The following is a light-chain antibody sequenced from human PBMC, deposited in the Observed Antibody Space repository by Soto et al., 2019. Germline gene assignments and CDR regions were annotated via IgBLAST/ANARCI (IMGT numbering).Light chain of an antibody. CDR3: QSYDSSLNVV. Sequence: QSVLTQPPSASGFPGQSVTISCTGSSSNIGAGYDVHWYQQLPGTAPKLLIYGNSNRPSGVPDRFSGSKSGTSASLAITGLQAEDEADYYCQSYDSSLNVVFGGGTKLTVL. CDR1: SSNIGAGYD. J-gene: IGLJ2*01. CDR2: GNS. V-gene: IGLV1-40*01.